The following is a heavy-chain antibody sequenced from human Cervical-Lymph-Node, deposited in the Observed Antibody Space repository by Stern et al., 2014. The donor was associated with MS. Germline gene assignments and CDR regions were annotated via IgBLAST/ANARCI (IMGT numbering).Heavy chain of an antibody. D-gene: IGHD3-3*01. J-gene: IGHJ4*02. Sequence: QVTLRESGPTLVKPTQTLTLTCTFSGFSLTASGMGVGWIRQTTGKALEWLAIIFWDDDHLSSPSLKNSLTITKDTSKNQVVLTMTNMDPADTATYFCARSTGSRFDRWGQGTRVTVSS. CDR1: GFSLTASGMG. CDR3: ARSTGSRFDR. CDR2: IFWDDDH. V-gene: IGHV2-5*02.